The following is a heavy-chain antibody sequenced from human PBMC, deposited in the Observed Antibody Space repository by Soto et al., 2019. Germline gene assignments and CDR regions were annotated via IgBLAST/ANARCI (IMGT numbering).Heavy chain of an antibody. CDR2: IYYSGTT. J-gene: IGHJ5*02. D-gene: IGHD3-22*01. Sequence: TSETLSLTCTVSGGSISSSNWWGWIRQPPGKGLEWIGYIYYSGTTYYNPSLKSRVTMSVDTSKNQFSLRLTSVTAADTAVYYCARLGAYYQSLDPWGPGTLVTVSS. CDR3: ARLGAYYQSLDP. V-gene: IGHV4-28*01. CDR1: GGSISSSNW.